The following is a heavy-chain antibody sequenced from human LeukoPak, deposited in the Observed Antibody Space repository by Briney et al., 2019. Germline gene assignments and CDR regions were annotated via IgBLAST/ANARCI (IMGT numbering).Heavy chain of an antibody. CDR1: GGTFSSYA. CDR2: IIPILGIA. J-gene: IGHJ6*02. CDR3: AGGQDFYYYYGMDV. Sequence: SVKVSCKASGGTFSSYAISWERQAPGQGLEWMGRIIPILGIANYAQKFQGRVTITADKSTGTAYMELSSLRSEDTAVYYCAGGQDFYYYYGMDVWGQGTTVTVSS. V-gene: IGHV1-69*04.